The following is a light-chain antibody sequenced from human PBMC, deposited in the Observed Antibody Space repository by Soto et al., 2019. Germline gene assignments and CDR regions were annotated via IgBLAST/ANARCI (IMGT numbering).Light chain of an antibody. V-gene: IGKV3-20*01. CDR1: QSIRSNY. CDR3: QQYGSSPWT. CDR2: GAS. Sequence: ETVLTQSPGTLSLSPGERATLSCRASQSIRSNYLAWYRQTPGQAPSLLIYGASNSATGIPDRSSGSGSGTDFTLIISGLEPEDFALYYCQQYGSSPWTFGQGTKVEIK. J-gene: IGKJ1*01.